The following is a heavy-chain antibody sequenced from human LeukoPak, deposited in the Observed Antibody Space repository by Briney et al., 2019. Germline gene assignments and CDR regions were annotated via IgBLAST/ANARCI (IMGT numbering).Heavy chain of an antibody. Sequence: QSGGSLRLSCVASKFTFSHFDMHWVRQAPGQGLQWLSSLFYNGSDKKYADSVKGRFTISRDNSKNTLFLQMSSLRVEDTAVYYCARELSRFTMIGNRLDGLDLWGQGTMVTVTS. CDR1: KFTFSHFD. V-gene: IGHV3-30*03. CDR2: LFYNGSDK. J-gene: IGHJ3*01. D-gene: IGHD3-22*01. CDR3: ARELSRFTMIGNRLDGLDL.